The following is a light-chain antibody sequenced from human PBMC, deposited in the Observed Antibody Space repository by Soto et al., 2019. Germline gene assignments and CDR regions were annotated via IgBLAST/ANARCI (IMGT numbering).Light chain of an antibody. CDR1: QSVSSN. J-gene: IGKJ3*01. V-gene: IGKV3-15*01. Sequence: EIVMTQSPATLSVSPGERATLSCRASQSVSSNLAWYQQKPGQAPRLLIYGASTRATGIPARFSGSGSGTEFTLTISSLQSEDFAVYYCRQYGSSPRFNFGPGTKVDIK. CDR2: GAS. CDR3: RQYGSSPRFN.